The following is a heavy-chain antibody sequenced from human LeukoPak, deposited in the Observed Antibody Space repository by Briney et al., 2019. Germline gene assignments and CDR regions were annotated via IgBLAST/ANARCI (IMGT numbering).Heavy chain of an antibody. J-gene: IGHJ4*02. D-gene: IGHD6-13*01. CDR1: GFTFSSYA. V-gene: IGHV3-23*01. CDR3: AKEGSIAAAGTPYYFDY. CDR2: ISGSGGST. Sequence: GGSLRLSCAASGFTFSSYAMSWVRQAPGKGLEWVSAISGSGGSTYYADSVKGRFTISRDNSKNTLYLQMNSLRAEDTAVYYCAKEGSIAAAGTPYYFDYWGQGTLVTVSS.